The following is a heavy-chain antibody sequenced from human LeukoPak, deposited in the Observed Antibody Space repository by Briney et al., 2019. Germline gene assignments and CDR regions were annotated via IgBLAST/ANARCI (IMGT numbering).Heavy chain of an antibody. D-gene: IGHD5-12*01. CDR2: IKQDESEK. Sequence: GGSLRLSCAASGFIFSSHWMSWVRQAPGKGLEWVANIKQDESEKYYAASVEGRFTISRDNAKNSLYLQMDSLRVEDTAVYYCARGGYSGYVPFDYWGQGTLVTVSS. CDR1: GFIFSSHW. CDR3: ARGGYSGYVPFDY. V-gene: IGHV3-7*01. J-gene: IGHJ4*02.